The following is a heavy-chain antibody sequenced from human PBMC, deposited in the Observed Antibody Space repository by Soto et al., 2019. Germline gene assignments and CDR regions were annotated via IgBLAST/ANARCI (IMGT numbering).Heavy chain of an antibody. CDR1: GGTFSSYA. V-gene: IGHV1-69*06. CDR3: ARNSDFVGDYNAHFDY. Sequence: TPRASVKVSCKASGGTFSSYAISWVRQAPGQGLEWMGGIIPIFGTANYAQKFQGRVTITADKSTSPAYMELSSLRSEETAVYYCARNSDFVGDYNAHFDYWGQGTLVTVSS. J-gene: IGHJ4*02. D-gene: IGHD4-17*01. CDR2: IIPIFGTA.